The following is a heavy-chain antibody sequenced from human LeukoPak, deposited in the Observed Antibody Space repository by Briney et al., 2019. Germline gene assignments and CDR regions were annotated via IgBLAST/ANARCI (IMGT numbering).Heavy chain of an antibody. V-gene: IGHV1-69*05. CDR2: IIPIFGTA. Sequence: ASVKVACKASGGTFSSYAISWVRQAPGQGLEWMGGIIPIFGTANYAQKFQGRGTITTDESTSTAYMELSSLRSEDTAVYYCARDYGGNFDYWGQGTLVTVSS. D-gene: IGHD4-23*01. CDR3: ARDYGGNFDY. J-gene: IGHJ4*02. CDR1: GGTFSSYA.